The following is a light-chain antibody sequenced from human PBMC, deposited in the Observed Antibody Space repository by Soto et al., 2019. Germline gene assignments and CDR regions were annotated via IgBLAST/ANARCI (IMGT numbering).Light chain of an antibody. CDR1: SSDIGDSNY. V-gene: IGLV2-14*03. J-gene: IGLJ1*01. CDR2: DVS. Sequence: QSALTQPASVSGSPGQSITISCTGTSSDIGDSNYVSWYQQHPGKAPKLVIYDVSNRPSGVSNRFSGSKSANTASLTISGLQAEYVADYYCSSFRSSSTSYVFGTGTNVTV. CDR3: SSFRSSSTSYV.